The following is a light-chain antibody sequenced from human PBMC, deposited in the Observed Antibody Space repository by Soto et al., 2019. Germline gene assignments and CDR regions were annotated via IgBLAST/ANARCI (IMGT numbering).Light chain of an antibody. CDR2: GAS. CDR1: QRISSEY. CDR3: QHPWT. J-gene: IGKJ1*01. Sequence: EIVLTQSPGTLSLSPGERATLSCRASQRISSEYLAWYQQKPGQAPRLLMYGASSRATGVPDRFSGSGSETGFTLPISRLEPEDFAVYYCQHPWTFGQGTKVEI. V-gene: IGKV3-20*01.